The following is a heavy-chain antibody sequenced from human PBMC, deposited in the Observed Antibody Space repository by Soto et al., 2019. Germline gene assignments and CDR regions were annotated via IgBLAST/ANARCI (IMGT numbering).Heavy chain of an antibody. J-gene: IGHJ6*02. CDR2: INKDGSEK. CDR3: ARYGFYYGMDV. Sequence: LRLSCAASRFTFSSYWMAWVRQAPGKGLEWVANINKDGSEKRYVDPVKGRFTISRDNAKNSLYLEMDNLRAEDTAVFYCARYGFYYGMDVRGQGTTVTVSS. D-gene: IGHD3-10*01. CDR1: RFTFSSYW. V-gene: IGHV3-7*01.